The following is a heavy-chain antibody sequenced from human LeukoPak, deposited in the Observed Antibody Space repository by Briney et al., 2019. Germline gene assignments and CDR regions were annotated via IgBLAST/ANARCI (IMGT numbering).Heavy chain of an antibody. Sequence: PSETLSLTCSVSGGSISSYYWSWIRQPPGKGLEWIGYIYYSGSTNYNPSLKSRVTISVDTSKNQFSLKLSSVTAADTAVYYCARDPGSTSPARWFDPWGQGTLVTVSS. CDR3: ARDPGSTSPARWFDP. D-gene: IGHD2-2*01. CDR1: GGSISSYY. CDR2: IYYSGST. V-gene: IGHV4-59*01. J-gene: IGHJ5*02.